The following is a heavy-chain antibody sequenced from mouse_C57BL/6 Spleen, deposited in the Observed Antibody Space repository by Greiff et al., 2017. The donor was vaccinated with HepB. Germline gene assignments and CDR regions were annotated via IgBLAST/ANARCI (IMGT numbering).Heavy chain of an antibody. V-gene: IGHV1-76*01. CDR3: ARGGSYDYDGAWFAY. CDR1: GYTFTDYY. J-gene: IGHJ3*01. D-gene: IGHD2-4*01. CDR2: IYPGSGNT. Sequence: QVQLKESGAELVRPGASVKLSCKASGYTFTDYYINWVKQRPGQGLEWIARIYPGSGNTYYNEKFKGKATLTAEKSSSTAYMQLSSLTSEDSAVYFCARGGSYDYDGAWFAYWGQGTLVTVSA.